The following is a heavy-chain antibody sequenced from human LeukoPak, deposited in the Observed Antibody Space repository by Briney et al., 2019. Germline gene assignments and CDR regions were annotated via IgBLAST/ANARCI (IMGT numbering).Heavy chain of an antibody. CDR1: GGSIGSGSYY. V-gene: IGHV4-61*02. CDR3: ARDYSYGYAGFFDY. D-gene: IGHD5-18*01. CDR2: IYTSGST. J-gene: IGHJ4*02. Sequence: SQTLSLTCTVSGGSIGSGSYYWSWIRQPAGKGLEWIGRIYTSGSTNYNPSLKSRVTISVDTSKNQFSLKLSSVTAADTAVYYCARDYSYGYAGFFDYWGQGTLVTVSS.